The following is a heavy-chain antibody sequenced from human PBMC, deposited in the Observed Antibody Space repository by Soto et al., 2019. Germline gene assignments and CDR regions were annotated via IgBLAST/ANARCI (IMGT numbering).Heavy chain of an antibody. D-gene: IGHD2-15*01. Sequence: SVKVSCKASGGTLSSYAISWVRQAPGQGLEWMGGIIPIFGTANYAQKFQGRVTITADESTSTAYMELSSLRSEDTAVYYCASDLGYCSGGSCYVWFDPWGQGTLVTVSS. CDR2: IIPIFGTA. CDR1: GGTLSSYA. V-gene: IGHV1-69*13. J-gene: IGHJ5*02. CDR3: ASDLGYCSGGSCYVWFDP.